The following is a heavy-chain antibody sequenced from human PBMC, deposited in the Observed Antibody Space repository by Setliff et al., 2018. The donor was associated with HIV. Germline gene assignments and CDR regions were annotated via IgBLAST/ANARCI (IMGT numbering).Heavy chain of an antibody. CDR2: ISSSGNT. J-gene: IGHJ4*02. Sequence: SETLSLTCTVSGGSISSSSYYWGWIRQPPGTGLEWIGSISSSGNTYYNPSLKSRVTTSVDTPKNQFSLKLSSATAADTAVYYCARSRLHYYDSSGYYPSYFDYWGQGTLVTVSS. V-gene: IGHV4-39*01. D-gene: IGHD3-22*01. CDR1: GGSISSSSYY. CDR3: ARSRLHYYDSSGYYPSYFDY.